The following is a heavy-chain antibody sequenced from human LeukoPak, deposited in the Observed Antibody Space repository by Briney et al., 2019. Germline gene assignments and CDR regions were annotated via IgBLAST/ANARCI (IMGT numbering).Heavy chain of an antibody. V-gene: IGHV4-59*01. CDR2: IYNNGNT. Sequence: SETLSLICTVSGGSISSYYWSWIRQPPGKGLEWIGYIYNNGNTNYNPSLKSRVTISADTSKNQFSLKLSSVTAADTAVYYCARVYYDSSGYNFDYWGQGTLVTVSS. CDR1: GGSISSYY. D-gene: IGHD3-22*01. CDR3: ARVYYDSSGYNFDY. J-gene: IGHJ4*02.